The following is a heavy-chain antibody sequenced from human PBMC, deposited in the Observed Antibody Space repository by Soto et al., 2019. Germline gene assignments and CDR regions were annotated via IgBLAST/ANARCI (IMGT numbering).Heavy chain of an antibody. CDR2: IWYDGSNK. V-gene: IGHV3-33*01. CDR1: GFTFSSYG. J-gene: IGHJ4*02. D-gene: IGHD3-10*01. Sequence: GGSLRLSCAASGFTFSSYGMHWVRQAPGKGLEWVAVIWYDGSNKYYADSVKGRFTISRDNSKNTLYLQMNSLRAEDTAVYYCARDGGELGGDYWGQGTLVTVSS. CDR3: ARDGGELGGDY.